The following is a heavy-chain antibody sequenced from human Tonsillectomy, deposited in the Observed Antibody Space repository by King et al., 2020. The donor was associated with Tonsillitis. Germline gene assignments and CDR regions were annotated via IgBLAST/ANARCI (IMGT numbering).Heavy chain of an antibody. CDR3: AKYRYVYIFVY. J-gene: IGHJ4*02. CDR1: GFIFSSYG. Sequence: VQLVESGGGVVQPGRSLRLSCAASGFIFSSYGMHWVRQAPGKGLEWVAVISYDGRNKYYVDSVKGRFTISRDNSKNKLSLQMNSLRAEDTAVYYCAKYRYVYIFVYWGPGPLVAVSS. V-gene: IGHV3-33*05. D-gene: IGHD3-16*02. CDR2: ISYDGRNK.